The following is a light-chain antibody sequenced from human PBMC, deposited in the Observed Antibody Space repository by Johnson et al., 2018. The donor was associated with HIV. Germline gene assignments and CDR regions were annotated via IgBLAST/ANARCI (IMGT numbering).Light chain of an antibody. J-gene: IGLJ1*01. CDR2: DNN. CDR1: SSNIGNHY. Sequence: QSVLTQPPSVSAAPGQKVTISCSGTSSNIGNHYVSWYQLLPGTAPKLLIYDNNKRPSGIPDRFSGSKSGTSATLGITGLQTGDEADYYCGTWDSSLSAWFYVFGTG. V-gene: IGLV1-51*01. CDR3: GTWDSSLSAWFYV.